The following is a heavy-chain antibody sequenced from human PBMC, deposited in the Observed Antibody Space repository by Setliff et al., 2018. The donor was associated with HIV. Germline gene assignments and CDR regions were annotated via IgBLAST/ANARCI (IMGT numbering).Heavy chain of an antibody. V-gene: IGHV4-39*07. J-gene: IGHJ4*02. D-gene: IGHD3-10*01. CDR3: ARGWFGGYYFDY. CDR1: GGSISSSSDY. CDR2: IYYSGST. Sequence: SETLSLTCSVSGGSISSSSDYWGWIRQPPGKGLEWIGTIYYSGSTYYNPSLKSRVTISVDTSKNQFSLKLSSVTAADTAVYYCARGWFGGYYFDYWGQGTLVTVSS.